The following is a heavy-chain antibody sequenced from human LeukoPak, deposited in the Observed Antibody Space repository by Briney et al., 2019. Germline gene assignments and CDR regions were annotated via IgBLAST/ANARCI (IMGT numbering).Heavy chain of an antibody. V-gene: IGHV4-59*01. J-gene: IGHJ5*02. Sequence: SETLSLTCAVYGGSISSYYWSWIRQPPGKGLEWIGYIYYSGSTNYNPSLKSRVTISVDTSKNQFSLKLSSVTAADTAVYYCARVNRSGYDTDWFDPWGQGTLVTVSS. CDR1: GGSISSYY. CDR2: IYYSGST. CDR3: ARVNRSGYDTDWFDP. D-gene: IGHD5-12*01.